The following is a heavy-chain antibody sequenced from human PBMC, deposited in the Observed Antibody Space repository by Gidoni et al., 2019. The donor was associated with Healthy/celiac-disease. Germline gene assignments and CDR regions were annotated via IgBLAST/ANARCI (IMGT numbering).Heavy chain of an antibody. Sequence: QVQLVQSGAEVKKPGASVKVSCKASGYTFPGYYMHWVRQAPGQGLEWMGWINPNSGGTNYAQKFQGRVTMTRDTSISTAYMELSRLRSDDTAVYYCARDRDWDRIVATIYDYWGQGTLVTVSS. J-gene: IGHJ4*02. CDR1: GYTFPGYY. V-gene: IGHV1-2*02. CDR2: INPNSGGT. D-gene: IGHD5-12*01. CDR3: ARDRDWDRIVATIYDY.